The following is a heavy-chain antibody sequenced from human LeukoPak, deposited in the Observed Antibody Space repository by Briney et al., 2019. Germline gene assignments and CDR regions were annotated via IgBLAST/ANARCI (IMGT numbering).Heavy chain of an antibody. D-gene: IGHD6-19*01. CDR2: IWYDGSNK. V-gene: IGHV3-33*01. CDR3: ARGHSSGWYIGI. CDR1: GFTFSSYG. Sequence: QHGGPLRLSCAASGFTFSSYGMHWVRQAPGRGLEWVAVIWYDGSNKYYADSVKGRFTISRDNSKNTLYLQMNSLRAEGTAVYYCARGHSSGWYIGIWGQGTMVTVSS. J-gene: IGHJ3*02.